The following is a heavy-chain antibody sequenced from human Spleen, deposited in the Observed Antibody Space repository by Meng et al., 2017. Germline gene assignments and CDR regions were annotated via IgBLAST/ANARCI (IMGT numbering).Heavy chain of an antibody. V-gene: IGHV4-61*01. CDR1: GGSVRSGNYY. CDR2: IYYKGTA. J-gene: IGHJ4*02. D-gene: IGHD6-6*01. Sequence: SETLSLTCTVSGGSVRSGNYYWSWIRQPPGKGLEWIGYIYYKGTANYNPSLESRVTISVDTSKNQFSLKLSSVTAADTAVYYCARRSSSSSFSYYFDYWGQGTLVTVSS. CDR3: ARRSSSSSFSYYFDY.